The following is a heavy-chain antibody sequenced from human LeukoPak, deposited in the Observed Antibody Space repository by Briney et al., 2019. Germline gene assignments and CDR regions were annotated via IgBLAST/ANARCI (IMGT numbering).Heavy chain of an antibody. V-gene: IGHV3-21*01. D-gene: IGHD2-15*01. J-gene: IGHJ4*02. CDR2: ISSSSSYI. Sequence: GGSLRLSCAASGFTFSSYSMNWVRQAPGKGLEWVSSISSSSSYIYYADSVKGRFTISRDNAKNSLYLQMNSLRAEDTAVYYCARDATPSDYVPGYWGQGTLVTVSS. CDR3: ARDATPSDYVPGY. CDR1: GFTFSSYS.